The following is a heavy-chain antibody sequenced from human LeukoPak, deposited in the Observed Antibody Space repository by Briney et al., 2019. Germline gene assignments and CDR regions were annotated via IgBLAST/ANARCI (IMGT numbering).Heavy chain of an antibody. Sequence: GGSLRLSCAASGFTFSSYSMSWVRQAPGKGLEWVATINQDGTDKYYVDSVKGRFTISRDNAKSSLYLQMNSLRAEDTAVYYCAGVSGYDSSGYYHYFDYWGQGTLVTVSS. CDR2: INQDGTDK. CDR1: GFTFSSYS. V-gene: IGHV3-7*03. D-gene: IGHD3-22*01. CDR3: AGVSGYDSSGYYHYFDY. J-gene: IGHJ4*02.